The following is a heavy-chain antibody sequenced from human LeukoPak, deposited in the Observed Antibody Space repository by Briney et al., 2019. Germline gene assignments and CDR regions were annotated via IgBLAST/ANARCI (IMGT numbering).Heavy chain of an antibody. D-gene: IGHD6-19*01. J-gene: IGHJ4*02. CDR2: ISYDGSNK. Sequence: GGSLRLSCAASGSTFSSYAMHWVRQAPGKGLEWVAVISYDGSNKYYADSVKGRFTISRDNSKKTVYLQMDSLRVDDTSVYYCARDGSGWSSDYWGQGTLVTVSS. CDR1: GSTFSSYA. CDR3: ARDGSGWSSDY. V-gene: IGHV3-30*04.